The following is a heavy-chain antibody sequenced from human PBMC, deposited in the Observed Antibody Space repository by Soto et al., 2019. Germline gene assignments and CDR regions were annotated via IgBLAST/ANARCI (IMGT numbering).Heavy chain of an antibody. CDR2: ISGSGGST. Sequence: GGSLRLSCAASGFTFSSYAMSWVRQPPGKGLEWVSVISGSGGSTYYADSVKGRFTFSRDNSKNTLYVQMNSLRAEDTAVYYCAKGVDSSAWPRGYFFDDWGQGTLVTVSS. CDR3: AKGVDSSAWPRGYFFDD. D-gene: IGHD6-19*01. V-gene: IGHV3-23*01. J-gene: IGHJ4*02. CDR1: GFTFSSYA.